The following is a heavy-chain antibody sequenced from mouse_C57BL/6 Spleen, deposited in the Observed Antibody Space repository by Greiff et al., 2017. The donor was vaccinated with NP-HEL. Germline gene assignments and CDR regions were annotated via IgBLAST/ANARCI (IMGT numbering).Heavy chain of an antibody. CDR2: INPSSGYT. V-gene: IGHV1-7*01. D-gene: IGHD3-1*01. Sequence: QVQLKESGAELAKPGASVKLSCKASGYTFTSYWMHWVKQRPGQGLEWIGYINPSSGYTKYNQKFKDKATLTADKSSSTAYMQLSSLTYEDSAVYYCAKGAQDGDYAMDYWGQGTSVTVSS. CDR1: GYTFTSYW. J-gene: IGHJ4*01. CDR3: AKGAQDGDYAMDY.